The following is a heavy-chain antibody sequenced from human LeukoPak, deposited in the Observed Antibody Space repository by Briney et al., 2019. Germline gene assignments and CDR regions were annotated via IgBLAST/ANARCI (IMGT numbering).Heavy chain of an antibody. Sequence: SETLSLTCTVSGGSLSNYYWSWIRLPPGKGLEWIGYIYYSGSTNYNPSLKSRVTISVDTSKNQFSLKLSSVTAADTVVYYCARSGTVGAMPVWGQGTLVTVSS. CDR2: IYYSGST. V-gene: IGHV4-59*08. J-gene: IGHJ4*02. D-gene: IGHD1-26*01. CDR3: ARSGTVGAMPV. CDR1: GGSLSNYY.